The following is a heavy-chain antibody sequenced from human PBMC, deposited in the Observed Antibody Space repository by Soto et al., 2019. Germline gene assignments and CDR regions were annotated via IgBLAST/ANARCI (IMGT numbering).Heavy chain of an antibody. D-gene: IGHD3-10*01. V-gene: IGHV3-33*01. CDR3: AGGPRWFGEPPPVNYYFAY. J-gene: IGHJ4*02. CDR2: IWYDGSIK. Sequence: QVQVVESGGGVVQPXXSLRLACAASGFTFSTYVMHWVRQAPGGGLGWVAVIWYDGSIKYYADPVNGRFTITRDNSKNMVYLQMNSLRAEDTAVYYCAGGPRWFGEPPPVNYYFAYWGQGTLVTVSS. CDR1: GFTFSTYV.